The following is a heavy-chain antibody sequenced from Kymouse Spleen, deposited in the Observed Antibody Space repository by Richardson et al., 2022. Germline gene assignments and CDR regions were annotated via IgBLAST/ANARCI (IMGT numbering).Heavy chain of an antibody. V-gene: IGHV4-34*01. D-gene: IGHD3-22*01. J-gene: IGHJ4*02. CDR1: GGSFSGYY. CDR3: ARLL***WLLGY. CDR2: INHSGST. Sequence: QVQLQQWGAGLLKPSETLSLTCAVYGGSFSGYYWSWIRQPPGKGLEWIGEINHSGSTNYNPSLKSRVTISVDTSKNQFSLKLSSVTAADTAVYYCARLL***WLLGYWGQGTLVTVSS.